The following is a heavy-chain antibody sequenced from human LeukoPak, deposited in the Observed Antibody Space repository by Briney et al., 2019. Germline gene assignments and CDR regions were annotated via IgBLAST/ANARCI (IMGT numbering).Heavy chain of an antibody. J-gene: IGHJ6*02. Sequence: SETLSLTCTVSGGSISSYYWSWIRQPPGKGLEWIGYIYYSGSTNYNPSLKSRVTISVDTSKNQFSLKLSSVTAADTAVYYCASSVAVSPSGYYGMDVWGQGTTVTVSS. V-gene: IGHV4-59*08. CDR3: ASSVAVSPSGYYGMDV. CDR1: GGSISSYY. D-gene: IGHD6-19*01. CDR2: IYYSGST.